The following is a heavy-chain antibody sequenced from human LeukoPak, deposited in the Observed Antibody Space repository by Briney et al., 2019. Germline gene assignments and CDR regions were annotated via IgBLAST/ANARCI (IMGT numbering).Heavy chain of an antibody. CDR3: ARGPSIVATMGWFDP. CDR1: GYTFTGYY. Sequence: ASVKVSCKASGYTFTGYYMHWVRQAPGQGLEWMGWINPNSGGTNYAQKFQGRVTMTRDTSISTAYMELSRLRSDDTAVYYCARGPSIVATMGWFDPRGQGTLVTVSS. V-gene: IGHV1-2*02. CDR2: INPNSGGT. D-gene: IGHD5-12*01. J-gene: IGHJ5*02.